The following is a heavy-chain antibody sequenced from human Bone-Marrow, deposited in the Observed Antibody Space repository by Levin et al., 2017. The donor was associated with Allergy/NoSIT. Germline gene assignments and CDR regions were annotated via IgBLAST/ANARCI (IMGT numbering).Heavy chain of an antibody. CDR1: KFIFKNYA. D-gene: IGHD3-10*01. Sequence: GGSLRLSCAASKFIFKNYAMAWLRQAPGQGLEWVSAVSGSGDQTYHADSVRGRFTIPRDNSKDTLFVQMNNLRAEDTAVYFCAKGGVAAPPFYWGQGTLVTVSS. CDR2: VSGSGDQT. V-gene: IGHV3-23*01. CDR3: AKGGVAAPPFY. J-gene: IGHJ4*02.